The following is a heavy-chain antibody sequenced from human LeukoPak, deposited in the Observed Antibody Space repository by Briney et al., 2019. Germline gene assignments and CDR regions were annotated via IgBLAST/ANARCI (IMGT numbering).Heavy chain of an antibody. J-gene: IGHJ4*02. Sequence: GGSLRLSCAASGFTFSGSAMHWVRQASGKGLEWVGRIRSKANSYATAYAASVKGRFTISRDDSKNTAYLQMNSLKTEDTAVYYCTTALGSGYRGWGQGTLVTVSS. CDR3: TTALGSGYRG. CDR2: IRSKANSYAT. V-gene: IGHV3-73*01. CDR1: GFTFSGSA. D-gene: IGHD3-22*01.